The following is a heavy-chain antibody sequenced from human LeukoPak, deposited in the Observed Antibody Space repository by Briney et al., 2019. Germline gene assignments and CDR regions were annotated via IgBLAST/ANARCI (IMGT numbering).Heavy chain of an antibody. D-gene: IGHD2-2*01. CDR2: IKEDGSIQ. CDR3: AKAVKTNIVVHY. V-gene: IGHV3-7*03. Sequence: PGGSLRLSCVASGFTFSSYWMTWVRQAPGKGLEWLANIKEDGSIQYYLDSVRGRFTISRDNAKTSVYLQLNSLRAEDTAVYYCAKAVKTNIVVHYWGQGTLVTVSS. J-gene: IGHJ4*02. CDR1: GFTFSSYW.